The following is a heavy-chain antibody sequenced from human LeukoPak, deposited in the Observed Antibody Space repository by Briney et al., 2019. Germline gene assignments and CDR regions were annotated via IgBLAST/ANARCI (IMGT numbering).Heavy chain of an antibody. CDR2: ISGGIGST. D-gene: IGHD3-22*01. Sequence: GGSLRLSCADSGFTFSSYAMSWVRQAPGKGLEWVSGISGGIGSTYYADSVKGRFTISRDNSKNTLYLQMNSLRAEDTAEYYCAKVGSSGYYYLDDAFDIWGQGTMVTVSS. CDR3: AKVGSSGYYYLDDAFDI. J-gene: IGHJ3*02. CDR1: GFTFSSYA. V-gene: IGHV3-23*01.